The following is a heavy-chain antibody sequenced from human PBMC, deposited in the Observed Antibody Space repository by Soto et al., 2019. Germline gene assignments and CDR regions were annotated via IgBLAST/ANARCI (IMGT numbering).Heavy chain of an antibody. CDR1: GGSINSNNYY. D-gene: IGHD2-15*01. CDR3: AKVVVAATRHTDFDS. CDR2: IYYDGST. J-gene: IGHJ4*02. Sequence: SETLSLTCTVSGGSINSNNYYWAWIRQPPGKGLAWIASIYYDGSTYYNPSLKSRVSISVDASKNHFSLKLSSATAADTAVYYCAKVVVAATRHTDFDSWGQGTLVTVSS. V-gene: IGHV4-39*02.